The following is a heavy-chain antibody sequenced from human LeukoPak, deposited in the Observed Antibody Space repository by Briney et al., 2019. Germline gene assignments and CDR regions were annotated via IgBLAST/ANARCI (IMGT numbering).Heavy chain of an antibody. CDR1: GFTFSSYW. V-gene: IGHV3-7*01. CDR3: ASRLHGGNAYFDY. CDR2: IKQDGSEK. Sequence: GGSLRLSCAASGFTFSSYWMSWVRQAPGKGLEWVANIKQDGSEKCYVDSVKGRFTISRDNAKNSLYLQMNSLRAEDTAVYYCASRLHGGNAYFDYWGQGTLVTVSS. D-gene: IGHD4-23*01. J-gene: IGHJ4*02.